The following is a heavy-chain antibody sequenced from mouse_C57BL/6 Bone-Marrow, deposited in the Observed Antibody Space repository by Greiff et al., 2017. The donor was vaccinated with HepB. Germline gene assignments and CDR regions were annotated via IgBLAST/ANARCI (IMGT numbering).Heavy chain of an antibody. CDR3: ARWGTTVGALYYYAMDD. V-gene: IGHV1-55*01. CDR2: IYPGCGST. D-gene: IGHD1-1*01. Sequence: QVQLQQPGAELVKPGASVKMSCKASGYTFTSYWITWVQQRPGQGLEWIGAIYPGCGSTNYNEKFKSKATLTVDTSSSTAYMQLSSLPSEDSAVYDCARWGTTVGALYYYAMDDWGQGASVTVAT. J-gene: IGHJ4*01. CDR1: GYTFTSYW.